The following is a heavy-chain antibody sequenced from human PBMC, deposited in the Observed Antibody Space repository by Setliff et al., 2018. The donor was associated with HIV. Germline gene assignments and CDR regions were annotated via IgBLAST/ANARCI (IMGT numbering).Heavy chain of an antibody. J-gene: IGHJ6*03. CDR2: IYTSGST. CDR1: GGSISSYY. Sequence: SETLSLTCTDSGGSISSYYWSWIRQPAGKGLEWIGHIYTSGSTNYNPSLKSRVTMSVDTSKNQFSLKLSSVTAADTAVYYCARDVPWGDYYYYMDVWGKGTTVTVSS. CDR3: ARDVPWGDYYYYMDV. D-gene: IGHD3-16*01. V-gene: IGHV4-4*07.